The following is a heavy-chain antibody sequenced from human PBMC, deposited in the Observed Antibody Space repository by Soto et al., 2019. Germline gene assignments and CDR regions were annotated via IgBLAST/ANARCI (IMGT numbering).Heavy chain of an antibody. V-gene: IGHV4-31*03. Sequence: PSETLSLTCTVSGGSISSGGYYWSWIRQHPGKGLEWIGYIYYSGSTYYNPSLKSRVTISVDTSKNQFSLKLSSVTAADTAVYYCARDRSGFGAFDIWGQGTMVTVSS. CDR3: ARDRSGFGAFDI. J-gene: IGHJ3*02. CDR1: GGSISSGGYY. D-gene: IGHD2-15*01. CDR2: IYYSGST.